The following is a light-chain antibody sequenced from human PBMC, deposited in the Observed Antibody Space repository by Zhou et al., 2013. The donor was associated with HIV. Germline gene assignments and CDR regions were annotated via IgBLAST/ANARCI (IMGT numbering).Light chain of an antibody. CDR2: GAS. J-gene: IGKJ1*01. CDR3: QQYGSSPWT. V-gene: IGKV3-20*01. CDR1: QSVTSN. Sequence: EVVLTQSPGTLSLSPGERATLSCRASQSVTSNLAWYQQKPGQGPRLLISGASTRATGIPDRFSGRGSGTDFSLTIRRLEPEDFAVYYCQQYGSSPWTFGQGTKVEIK.